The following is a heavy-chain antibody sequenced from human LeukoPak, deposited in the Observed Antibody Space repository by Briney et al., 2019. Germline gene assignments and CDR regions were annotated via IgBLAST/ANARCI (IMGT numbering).Heavy chain of an antibody. J-gene: IGHJ4*02. CDR3: ARDLCSSTSCRFDY. CDR1: GFTFSSYG. Sequence: GRSLRLSCAASGFTFSSYGMHWVRQAPGKGLEWVAVIWYDGSNKYYADSVKGRFTISRDNSKNTLYLQMNSLRAEDTAVYYCARDLCSSTSCRFDYWGQGTLVTVSS. V-gene: IGHV3-33*01. D-gene: IGHD2-2*01. CDR2: IWYDGSNK.